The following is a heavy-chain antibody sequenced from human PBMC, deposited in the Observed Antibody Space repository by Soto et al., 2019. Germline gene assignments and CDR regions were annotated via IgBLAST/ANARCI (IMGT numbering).Heavy chain of an antibody. Sequence: SETLSLTCSVSGDSLTIGGHYWGWIRQPPGKGLEWIGSIYYSGSTYYNPSLKSRVTISIDTSKNQFSLKLSSVTAADTAVYYCARQDTAMVRWDYYYGMDVWGQGSTVTVSS. CDR1: GDSLTIGGHY. CDR2: IYYSGST. D-gene: IGHD5-18*01. J-gene: IGHJ6*02. CDR3: ARQDTAMVRWDYYYGMDV. V-gene: IGHV4-39*01.